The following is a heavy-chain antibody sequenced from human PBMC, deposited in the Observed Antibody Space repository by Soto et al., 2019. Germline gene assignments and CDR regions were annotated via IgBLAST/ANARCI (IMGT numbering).Heavy chain of an antibody. Sequence: ASVKVSCKASGYTFTSYYMHWVRQAPGQGLGWMGIINPSGGSTSYAQKFQGRVTMTRDTSTSTVYMELSSLRSEDTAVYYCARTLGYCSGGSCYSGAFDYWGQGTLVTVS. J-gene: IGHJ4*02. CDR2: INPSGGST. CDR3: ARTLGYCSGGSCYSGAFDY. V-gene: IGHV1-46*01. D-gene: IGHD2-15*01. CDR1: GYTFTSYY.